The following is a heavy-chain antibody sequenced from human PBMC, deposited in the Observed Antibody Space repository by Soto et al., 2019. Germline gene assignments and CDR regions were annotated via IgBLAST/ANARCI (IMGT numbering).Heavy chain of an antibody. Sequence: QVQLVQSGAEVKKPGSSVKVSCKASGGTFSSYTISWVRQAPGQGLEWMGRIIPILGIANYAQKFQGRVKVTADKSKSTAYMELSSLRSEDTAVYYCASRYDSSDYWGQGTLVTVSS. D-gene: IGHD3-22*01. CDR1: GGTFSSYT. J-gene: IGHJ4*02. CDR2: IIPILGIA. V-gene: IGHV1-69*02. CDR3: ASRYDSSDY.